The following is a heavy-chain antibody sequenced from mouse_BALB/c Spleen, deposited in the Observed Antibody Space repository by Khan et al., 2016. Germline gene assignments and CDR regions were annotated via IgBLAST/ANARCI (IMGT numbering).Heavy chain of an antibody. J-gene: IGHJ2*01. CDR3: ASRRDYFDY. V-gene: IGHV1-7*01. Sequence: QVRLQQSGAELAKPGASVKMSCKASGYTFTSYWMHWVKQRPGQGLEWIGYINPSTGYTEYNQKFKDKATLTADKSSSTAYMQLSSLTSEDSAVYYCASRRDYFDYWGQGTTLTVSS. CDR2: INPSTGYT. CDR1: GYTFTSYW.